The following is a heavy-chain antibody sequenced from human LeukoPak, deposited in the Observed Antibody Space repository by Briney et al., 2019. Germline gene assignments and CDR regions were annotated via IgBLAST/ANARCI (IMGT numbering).Heavy chain of an antibody. CDR3: ARDRGYSYGSGGFDY. V-gene: IGHV3-23*01. J-gene: IGHJ4*02. CDR1: GFTFNTYA. D-gene: IGHD5-18*01. CDR2: FNGGGGST. Sequence: GGSLRLSCAASGFTFNTYAMSWVRQAPGKGLEWVSTFNGGGGSTYYADSVKGRFTISRDNAKNSLYLQMNSLRAEDTALYYCARDRGYSYGSGGFDYWGQGTLVTVSS.